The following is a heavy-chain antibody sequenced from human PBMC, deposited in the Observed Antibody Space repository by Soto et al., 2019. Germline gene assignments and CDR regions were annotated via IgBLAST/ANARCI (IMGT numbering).Heavy chain of an antibody. D-gene: IGHD6-19*01. CDR2: ISGSGGST. CDR1: GYTFIGYY. V-gene: IGHV3-23*01. CDR3: AKFWAAAVDYHDAFDI. Sequence: GGSLRLSCAASGYTFIGYYISWIRQAPGKGLEWVSAISGSGGSTYYADSVKGRFTISRDNSKNTLYLQMNSLRAEDTAVYYCAKFWAAAVDYHDAFDIWGQGTMVTVSS. J-gene: IGHJ3*02.